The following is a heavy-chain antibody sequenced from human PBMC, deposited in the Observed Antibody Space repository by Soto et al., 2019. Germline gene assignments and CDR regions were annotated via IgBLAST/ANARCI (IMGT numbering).Heavy chain of an antibody. V-gene: IGHV5-51*01. CDR3: AASIFYYGMDV. Sequence: GESLKTSCKGSGYTFTNYWIGWVRQMPGKGLECMGIIYPGDSDTKYNPSFQGQVTISADKSITTTYLRWTSLKASDTAIYYCAASIFYYGMDVWGQGTTVTVSS. CDR2: IYPGDSDT. CDR1: GYTFTNYW. J-gene: IGHJ6*02.